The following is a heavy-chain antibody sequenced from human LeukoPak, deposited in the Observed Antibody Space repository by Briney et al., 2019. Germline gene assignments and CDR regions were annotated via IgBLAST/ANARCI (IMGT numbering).Heavy chain of an antibody. D-gene: IGHD5-12*01. V-gene: IGHV4-59*08. CDR1: GASISSYY. J-gene: IGHJ3*02. CDR2: IYYSEST. Sequence: SETLSLTCTVSGASISSYYWSWIRQPPGKGLEWIGYIYYSESTNYNPSLKSRVTLSVDTSKNQFSLKLSSVTAADTAVYYCARHWVGYDSYSFDIWGQGTMVTVSS. CDR3: ARHWVGYDSYSFDI.